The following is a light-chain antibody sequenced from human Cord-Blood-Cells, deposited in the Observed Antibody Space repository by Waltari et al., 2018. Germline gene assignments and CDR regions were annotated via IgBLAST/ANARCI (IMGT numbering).Light chain of an antibody. CDR2: DAS. J-gene: IGKJ2*01. Sequence: DIQMTQSPSTRSASVGERVTITCRASQRISSWLAWYQQKPGKAPKLLIYDASSLESGVPSRFSGSGSGTEFTLTISSLQPDDFATYYCQQYNSYSGTFGQGTKLEIK. V-gene: IGKV1-5*01. CDR1: QRISSW. CDR3: QQYNSYSGT.